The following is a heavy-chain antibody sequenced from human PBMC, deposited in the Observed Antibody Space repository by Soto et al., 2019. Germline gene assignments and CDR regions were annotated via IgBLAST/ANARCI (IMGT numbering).Heavy chain of an antibody. J-gene: IGHJ4*02. D-gene: IGHD5-18*01. CDR2: IIPILGIA. CDR3: ARTIGYSYGSFDY. Sequence: ASVKVSCKASGGTFSSYTMSWVRQAPGQGLEWMGRIIPILGIANYAQKFQGRVTITADKSTSTAYMELSSLRSEDTAVYYCARTIGYSYGSFDYWGQGTLVTVSS. V-gene: IGHV1-69*02. CDR1: GGTFSSYT.